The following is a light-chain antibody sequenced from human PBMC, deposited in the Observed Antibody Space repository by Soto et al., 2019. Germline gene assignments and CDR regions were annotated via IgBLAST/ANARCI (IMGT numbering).Light chain of an antibody. Sequence: DIQMTQSPSTLSASVGDRVTITCRASQSISSWLAWYQQKPGKAPKLLIYDASSLESGVPSRFSGSGSGTEFTLTISSLQPDDFPTYYCEQYNSYLSTFGQGTKVEIK. V-gene: IGKV1-5*01. CDR1: QSISSW. CDR2: DAS. J-gene: IGKJ1*01. CDR3: EQYNSYLST.